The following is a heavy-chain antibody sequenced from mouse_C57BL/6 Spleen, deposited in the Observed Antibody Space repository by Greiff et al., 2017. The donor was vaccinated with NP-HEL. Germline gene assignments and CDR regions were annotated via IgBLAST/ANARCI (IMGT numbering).Heavy chain of an antibody. CDR3: TTGYYGSSLYWYFEV. CDR2: IDPENGDT. CDR1: GFNIKDDY. J-gene: IGHJ1*03. Sequence: VQLKESGAELVRPGASVKLSCTASGFNIKDDYMHWVKQRPEQGLEWIGWIDPENGDTEYASKFQGKATITADTSSNTAYLQLSSLTSEDTAVYYCTTGYYGSSLYWYFEVWGTGTTVTVSS. V-gene: IGHV14-4*01. D-gene: IGHD1-1*01.